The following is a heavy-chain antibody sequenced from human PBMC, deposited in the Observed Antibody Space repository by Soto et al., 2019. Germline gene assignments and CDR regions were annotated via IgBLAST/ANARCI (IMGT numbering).Heavy chain of an antibody. CDR1: GYTFTSYY. CDR2: INPSGGST. J-gene: IGHJ6*02. Sequence: ASVKVSCKASGYTFTSYYMHWVRQAPGQGLEWMGIINPSGGSTSYAQKFQGRVTMTRDTSTSTVYMELSSLRSEETAVYYCARDPIIPPCNGVCYTRSYYGMDVWGQGTTVTVSS. V-gene: IGHV1-46*01. D-gene: IGHD2-8*01. CDR3: ARDPIIPPCNGVCYTRSYYGMDV.